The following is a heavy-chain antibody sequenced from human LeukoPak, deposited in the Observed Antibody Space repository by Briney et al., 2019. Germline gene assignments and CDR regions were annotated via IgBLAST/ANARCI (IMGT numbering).Heavy chain of an antibody. V-gene: IGHV3-48*03. Sequence: GSLRLSCAASGFTFSSYEMNWVRQAPGKGLEWVSYISSSGSTIYYADSVKGRFTISRDNAKNSLYLQMNSLRAEDTAVYYCSLVGATSYYYYGMDVWGQGTTVTVSS. CDR2: ISSSGSTI. D-gene: IGHD1-26*01. J-gene: IGHJ6*02. CDR1: GFTFSSYE. CDR3: SLVGATSYYYYGMDV.